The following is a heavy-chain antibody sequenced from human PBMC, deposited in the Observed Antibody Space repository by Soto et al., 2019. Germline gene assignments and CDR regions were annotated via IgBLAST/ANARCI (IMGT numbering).Heavy chain of an antibody. J-gene: IGHJ4*02. Sequence: SETLSLTCTVAGGSISSSSYYWGWIRQPPGKGLEWIGSIYYSGSTYYNPSLKSRVTISVDTSKNQFSLKLSSVTAADTAVYYCARHQPSGITIFGVVIPSGGYFDYWGQGTLVTVSS. V-gene: IGHV4-39*01. CDR1: GGSISSSSYY. CDR3: ARHQPSGITIFGVVIPSGGYFDY. CDR2: IYYSGST. D-gene: IGHD3-3*01.